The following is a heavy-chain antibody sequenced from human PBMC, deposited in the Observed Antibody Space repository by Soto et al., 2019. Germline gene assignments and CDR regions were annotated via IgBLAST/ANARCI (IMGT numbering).Heavy chain of an antibody. J-gene: IGHJ4*02. V-gene: IGHV4-34*01. CDR2: INHSGST. CDR1: GGSFSGYY. Sequence: SETLSLTCAVYGGSFSGYYWSWIRQPPGKGLEWIGEINHSGSTNYNPSLKSRVTISVDTSKNQFSLKLSSVTAADTAVYYCARGYHYYDSSGYYFDDWGQGTRVTVSS. CDR3: ARGYHYYDSSGYYFDD. D-gene: IGHD3-22*01.